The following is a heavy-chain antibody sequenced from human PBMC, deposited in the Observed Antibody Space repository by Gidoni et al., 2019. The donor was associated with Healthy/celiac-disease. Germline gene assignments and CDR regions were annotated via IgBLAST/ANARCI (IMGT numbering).Heavy chain of an antibody. D-gene: IGHD6-19*01. J-gene: IGHJ4*02. CDR1: GFTFSSYA. V-gene: IGHV3-23*01. CDR2: SSGSGGST. CDR3: ATSGWQEGYFDY. Sequence: EVQLLESGGGLVQPGGSLRLSCAASGFTFSSYAMSWVRQAPGKGLEWVAASSGSGGSTYYADSVKGRFTISRDNSKNTLYLQMNSLRAEDTAVYYCATSGWQEGYFDYWGQGTLVTVSS.